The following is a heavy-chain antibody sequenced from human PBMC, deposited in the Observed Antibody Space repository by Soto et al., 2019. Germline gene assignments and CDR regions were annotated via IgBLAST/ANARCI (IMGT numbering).Heavy chain of an antibody. CDR3: ARLSALVATIGSVDY. V-gene: IGHV4-31*03. D-gene: IGHD5-12*01. CDR1: GGSISSGGYY. CDR2: IYYSGST. Sequence: SETLSLTCTVSGGSISSGGYYWSWIRQHPGKGLEWIGYIYYSGSTYYNPSLKSRVTISVDTSKNQFSLKLSSVTAADTAVYYCARLSALVATIGSVDYWGQGTLVTVSS. J-gene: IGHJ4*02.